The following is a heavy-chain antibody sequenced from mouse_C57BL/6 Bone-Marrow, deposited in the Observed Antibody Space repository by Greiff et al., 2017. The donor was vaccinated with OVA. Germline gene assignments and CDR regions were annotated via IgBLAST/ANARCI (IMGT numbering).Heavy chain of an antibody. CDR1: GYTFTTYP. D-gene: IGHD2-4*01. CDR3: ARGTYYEYDEGWYFDV. Sequence: VKLVESGAELVKPGASVKMSCKASGYTFTTYPIEWMKQNHGKSLEWIGNFHPYNDDTKYNEKFKGKATLTVEKSSSTVYLELSRLTSDDSAVYYCARGTYYEYDEGWYFDVWGTGTTVTVSS. CDR2: FHPYNDDT. V-gene: IGHV1-47*01. J-gene: IGHJ1*03.